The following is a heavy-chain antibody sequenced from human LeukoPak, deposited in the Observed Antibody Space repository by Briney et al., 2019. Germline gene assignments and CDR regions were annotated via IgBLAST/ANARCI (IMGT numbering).Heavy chain of an antibody. CDR3: ARDSVVVIKGGFDAFDI. D-gene: IGHD3-22*01. CDR2: INSDGSST. J-gene: IGHJ3*02. CDR1: GFTFSSYW. V-gene: IGHV3-74*01. Sequence: PGGSLRLSCAASGFTFSSYWMHWVRQAPGKGLVWVSRINSDGSSTSYADSVKGRFTISRDNAKNTLYLQMNSLRAEDTAVYYCARDSVVVIKGGFDAFDIWGQGTMGSVSS.